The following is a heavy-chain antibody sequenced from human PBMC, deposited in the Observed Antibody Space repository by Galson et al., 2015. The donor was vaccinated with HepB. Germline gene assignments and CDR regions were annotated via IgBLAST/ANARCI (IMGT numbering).Heavy chain of an antibody. CDR1: GFSFNNYA. Sequence: SLRLSCAGSGFSFNNYAMTWVRQAPGMGLEWVSSIRNTATYYVDSVKGRFTISRDNSKNILYLQMNSLRAEDTAIYYCSKGPTTQQADVWGQGTTVTVSS. CDR2: IRNTAT. J-gene: IGHJ6*02. V-gene: IGHV3-23*01. D-gene: IGHD6-13*01. CDR3: SKGPTTQQADV.